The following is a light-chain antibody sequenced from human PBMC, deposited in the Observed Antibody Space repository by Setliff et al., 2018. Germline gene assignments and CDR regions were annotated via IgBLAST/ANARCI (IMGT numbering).Light chain of an antibody. CDR3: NAYTAGTTYV. CDR1: SNDVGSYDL. CDR2: GVS. V-gene: IGLV2-14*03. J-gene: IGLJ1*01. Sequence: QSVLTQPASVSGSPGQLITISCSGTSNDVGSYDLVSWYQQHPGKAPKLIIYGVSDWPSGVSSRFSGSKSGNTASLTISGLQTEDEADYYCNAYTAGTTYVFGTGTKVTVL.